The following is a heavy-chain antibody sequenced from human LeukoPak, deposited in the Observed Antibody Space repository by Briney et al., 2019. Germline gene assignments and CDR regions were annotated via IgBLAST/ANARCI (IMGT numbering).Heavy chain of an antibody. J-gene: IGHJ4*02. D-gene: IGHD1-26*01. CDR3: ARAPPSIVGAGGYFDY. Sequence: PSETLSLTCTVSGGSISSYYWSWIRQPPGKGLEWIGYIYYSGSTNYNPSLKSRVTISVDTSKNQFSLKLSSVTAADTAVYYCARAPPSIVGAGGYFDYWGQGTLVTVSS. CDR2: IYYSGST. CDR1: GGSISSYY. V-gene: IGHV4-59*01.